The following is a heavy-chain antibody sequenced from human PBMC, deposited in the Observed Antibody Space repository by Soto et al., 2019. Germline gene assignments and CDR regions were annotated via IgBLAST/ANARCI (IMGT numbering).Heavy chain of an antibody. CDR1: GASITGSSY. J-gene: IGHJ4*02. CDR2: FSLSGTT. CDR3: ARGMTPPGAPAWYYFDS. D-gene: IGHD2-8*02. Sequence: QVQLQESGPGLMKPSETLSLTCTVSGASITGSSYWSWIRQPAGKGLEWIGRFSLSGTTNYNPSLRSRFTMSADVSKNQFSMRLTSVTAADTALYYCARGMTPPGAPAWYYFDSWGQGTLVTVSS. V-gene: IGHV4-4*07.